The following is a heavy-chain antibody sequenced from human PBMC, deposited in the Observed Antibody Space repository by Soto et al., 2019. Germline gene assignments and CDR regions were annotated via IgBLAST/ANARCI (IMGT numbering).Heavy chain of an antibody. CDR1: GASFSSSGYY. D-gene: IGHD3-16*01. J-gene: IGHJ4*02. CDR2: IYYSGNT. Sequence: QVLLQESGPGLVKPSQPLSLTCTVSGASFSSSGYYWSWIRQLPGKGLEWIGYIYYSGNTYYNPSLKSXTAISADTSXXQFSLKLTSVTAADXXVXXXARWGTGFESWGQGTLVTVSS. V-gene: IGHV4-31*01. CDR3: ARWGTGFES.